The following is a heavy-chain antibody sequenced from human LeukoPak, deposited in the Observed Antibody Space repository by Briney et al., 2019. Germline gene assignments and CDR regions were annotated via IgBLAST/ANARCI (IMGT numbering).Heavy chain of an antibody. Sequence: GGSLRLSCAASGFTVSSYSMNWVRQAPGKGLEWVSSISSSSSYIYYADSVKGRFTISRDNAKNSLYLQMNSLRAEDTAVYYCARDTFSGYANDAFDIWGQGTMVTVSS. CDR3: ARDTFSGYANDAFDI. D-gene: IGHD5-12*01. V-gene: IGHV3-21*01. J-gene: IGHJ3*02. CDR1: GFTVSSYS. CDR2: ISSSSSYI.